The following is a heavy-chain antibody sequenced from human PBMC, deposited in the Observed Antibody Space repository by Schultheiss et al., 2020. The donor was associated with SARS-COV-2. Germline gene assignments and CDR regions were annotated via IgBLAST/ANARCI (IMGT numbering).Heavy chain of an antibody. CDR3: VTGGFGELHIDY. V-gene: IGHV1-69*13. J-gene: IGHJ4*02. CDR1: GGTFSSYA. CDR2: IIPIFGTA. Sequence: SVKVSCKASGGTFSSYAISWVRQAPGHGLEWMGGIIPIFGTANYAQKFQGRVTITADESTSTAYMELSSLRSEDTAVYYCVTGGFGELHIDYWGQGTLVTVSS. D-gene: IGHD3-10*01.